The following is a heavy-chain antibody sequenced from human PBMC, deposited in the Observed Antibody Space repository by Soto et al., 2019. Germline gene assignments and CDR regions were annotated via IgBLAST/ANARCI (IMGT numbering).Heavy chain of an antibody. CDR3: ASPPGKTTVTTKNWFDP. CDR1: GFTFSSYA. Sequence: GGSLRLSCAASGFTFSSYAMHWVRQAPCKGLEWVAVISYDGSNKYYADSVKGRFTISRDNSKNTLYLQMNSLRAEDTAVYYCASPPGKTTVTTKNWFDPWGQGTLVTVYS. CDR2: ISYDGSNK. V-gene: IGHV3-30-3*01. D-gene: IGHD4-4*01. J-gene: IGHJ5*02.